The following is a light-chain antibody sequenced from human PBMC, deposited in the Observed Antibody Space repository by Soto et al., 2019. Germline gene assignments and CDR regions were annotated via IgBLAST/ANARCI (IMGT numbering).Light chain of an antibody. J-gene: IGLJ1*01. CDR2: EVF. V-gene: IGLV2-8*01. Sequence: QSALTQHPSASGSPGQSVTISCTGTSSDVGGYNYVSWYQQHPGKAPKLMIYEVFKRPSGVPDRFSGSKSGNTASLTVSGLQAEDEADYYCSSYAGSNNFDVFGTGTKVTVL. CDR3: SSYAGSNNFDV. CDR1: SSDVGGYNY.